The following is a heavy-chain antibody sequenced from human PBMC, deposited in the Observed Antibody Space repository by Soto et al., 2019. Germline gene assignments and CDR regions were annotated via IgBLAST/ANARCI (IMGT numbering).Heavy chain of an antibody. J-gene: IGHJ4*02. D-gene: IGHD4-17*01. CDR1: GGSFSGYY. CDR2: INHSGST. CDR3: ARVQWGPSTVVTPLLDY. V-gene: IGHV4-34*01. Sequence: QVQLQQWGAGLLKPSETLSLTCAVYGGSFSGYYWSWIRQPPGKGLEWIGEINHSGSTNYNPSLKSRVTISVDTSKNQFSLKLSSVTAADTAVYYCARVQWGPSTVVTPLLDYWGQGTLVTVSS.